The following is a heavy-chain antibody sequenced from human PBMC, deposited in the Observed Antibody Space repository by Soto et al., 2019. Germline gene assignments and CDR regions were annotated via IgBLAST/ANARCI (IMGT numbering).Heavy chain of an antibody. Sequence: SETLSLTCAVSGTSISSTFWWTWVRQPPGKGLEWIGEVYHTGTTKYNPSLKNRVTISVDKSNNQFSLELRAVTAADTAVYYCATRPPRFVVWTTEFLPWGKETLVTVPS. D-gene: IGHD1-1*01. V-gene: IGHV4-4*02. CDR1: GTSISSTFW. J-gene: IGHJ4*02. CDR2: VYHTGTT. CDR3: ATRPPRFVVWTTEFLP.